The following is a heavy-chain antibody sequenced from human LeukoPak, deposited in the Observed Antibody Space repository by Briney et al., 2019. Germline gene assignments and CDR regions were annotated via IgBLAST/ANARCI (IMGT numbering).Heavy chain of an antibody. CDR2: INPNSGGT. J-gene: IGHJ6*02. CDR3: ARGAHSSGWYLVGYYYCGMDV. D-gene: IGHD6-19*01. Sequence: GASVKVSCKASGYTFTGYYMHWVRQAPGQGLEWMGWINPNSGGTNYAQKFQGRVTMTRDTSISTAHMELSSLRSEDTAVYYCARGAHSSGWYLVGYYYCGMDVWGQGTTVTVSS. CDR1: GYTFTGYY. V-gene: IGHV1-2*02.